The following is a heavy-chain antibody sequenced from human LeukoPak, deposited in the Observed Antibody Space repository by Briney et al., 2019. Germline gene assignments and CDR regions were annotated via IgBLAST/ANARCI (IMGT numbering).Heavy chain of an antibody. J-gene: IGHJ2*01. CDR2: IYYGGST. Sequence: PSETLSLTCTVSGCSISSSSYYWGWIRQPPGKGLEWIGSIYYGGSTYYNPSLKSRVTISVDTSKNQFSLKLSSVTAAYTAVYYCARLHSSSDWYFDLWGRGTLVTVSS. D-gene: IGHD6-6*01. CDR3: ARLHSSSDWYFDL. CDR1: GCSISSSSYY. V-gene: IGHV4-39*01.